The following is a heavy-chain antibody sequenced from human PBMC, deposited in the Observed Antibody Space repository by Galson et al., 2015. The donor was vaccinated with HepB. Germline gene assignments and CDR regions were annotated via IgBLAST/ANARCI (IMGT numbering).Heavy chain of an antibody. CDR3: ARDSYGFDH. CDR1: DFTFGDYS. CDR2: IRYDGNKE. V-gene: IGHV3-33*01. J-gene: IGHJ4*02. D-gene: IGHD3-10*01. Sequence: LRLSCAASDFTFGDYSMHWVRQAPGKGLEWVAVIRYDGNKEDYTDSVKGRFTISRDNFKSTLYLQMNSLRVEDTAVYYCARDSYGFDHWGQGTVVTVSS.